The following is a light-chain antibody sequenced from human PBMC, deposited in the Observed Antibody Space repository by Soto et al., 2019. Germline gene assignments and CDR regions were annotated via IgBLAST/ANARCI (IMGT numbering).Light chain of an antibody. CDR1: QSVSSSY. CDR2: AAS. V-gene: IGKV3D-15*01. Sequence: EMVLTQSPGTLSLSPGERATLSCGSSQSVSSSYLVWHQQKPGQAPRLLIYAASRRATGIPDRFSGSGSGTEFTLTISSLQSEDFAVYYCQQYNNWPWTFGQGTKVDIK. CDR3: QQYNNWPWT. J-gene: IGKJ1*01.